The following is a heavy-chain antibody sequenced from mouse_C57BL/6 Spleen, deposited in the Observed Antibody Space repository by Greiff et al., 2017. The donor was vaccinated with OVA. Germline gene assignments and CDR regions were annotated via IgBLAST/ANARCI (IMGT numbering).Heavy chain of an antibody. V-gene: IGHV1-61*01. D-gene: IGHD3-2*02. J-gene: IGHJ3*01. Sequence: QVQLQQPGAELVRPGSSVKLSCKASGYTFTSYWMDWVKQRPGQGLEWIGNIYPSDSETHYNQKFKDKATLTVDKSSSTAYMQLSSLTSEDSAVYYCARLGSSGYGFAYWGQGTLVTVSA. CDR3: ARLGSSGYGFAY. CDR2: IYPSDSET. CDR1: GYTFTSYW.